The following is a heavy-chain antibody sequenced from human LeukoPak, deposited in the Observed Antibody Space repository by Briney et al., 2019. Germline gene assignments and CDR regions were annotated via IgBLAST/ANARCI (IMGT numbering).Heavy chain of an antibody. V-gene: IGHV3-23*01. CDR1: GFTFSSYA. CDR2: ISGSGGST. D-gene: IGHD3-3*01. CDR3: ARDAPQDRWSGYYTGGYYFDY. J-gene: IGHJ4*02. Sequence: PGGSLRLSCAASGFTFSSYAMSWVRQAPGKGLEWVSAISGSGGSTYYADSVKGRFTISRDNSKNTLYLQMGSLRAEDMAVYYCARDAPQDRWSGYYTGGYYFDYWGQGTLVTVSS.